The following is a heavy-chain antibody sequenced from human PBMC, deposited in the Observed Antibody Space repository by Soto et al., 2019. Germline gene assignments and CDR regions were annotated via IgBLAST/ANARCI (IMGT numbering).Heavy chain of an antibody. D-gene: IGHD6-19*01. CDR3: ASPTGYSSGWYREDYYYYGMDV. J-gene: IGHJ6*02. CDR2: ISSSSSYI. CDR1: GFTFSSYS. V-gene: IGHV3-21*01. Sequence: GGSLRLSCAASGFTFSSYSMNWVRQAPGKGLEWVSSISSSSSYIYYADSVKGRFTISRDNAKNSLYLQMNSLRAEDTAVYYCASPTGYSSGWYREDYYYYGMDVWGQGTTVTVSS.